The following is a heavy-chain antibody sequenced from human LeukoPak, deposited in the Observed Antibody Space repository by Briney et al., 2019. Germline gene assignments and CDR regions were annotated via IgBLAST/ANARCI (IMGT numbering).Heavy chain of an antibody. CDR3: AREQATGSSWFNPDY. Sequence: PGRSLRLSCVASGFTFSSYSMNWVRQAPGKGLEWVSSISSSSSYIYYADSVKGRFTISRDNAKNSLYLQMNSLRAEDTAVYYCAREQATGSSWFNPDYWGQGTLVTVSS. V-gene: IGHV3-21*01. CDR1: GFTFSSYS. J-gene: IGHJ4*02. CDR2: ISSSSSYI. D-gene: IGHD6-13*01.